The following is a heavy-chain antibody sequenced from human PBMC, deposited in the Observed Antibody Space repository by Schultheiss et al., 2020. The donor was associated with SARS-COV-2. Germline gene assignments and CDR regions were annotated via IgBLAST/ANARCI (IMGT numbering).Heavy chain of an antibody. D-gene: IGHD6-19*01. CDR3: ARVHSSGWYPGWFDP. CDR1: GGSISSYY. V-gene: IGHV4-4*07. Sequence: SETLSLTCTVSGGSISSYYWSWIRQPAGKGLEWIGRIYTSGSTNYNPSLKSRVTISVDTSKNQFSLKLSSVTAADTAVYYCARVHSSGWYPGWFDPWGQGTLVTVSS. CDR2: IYTSGST. J-gene: IGHJ5*02.